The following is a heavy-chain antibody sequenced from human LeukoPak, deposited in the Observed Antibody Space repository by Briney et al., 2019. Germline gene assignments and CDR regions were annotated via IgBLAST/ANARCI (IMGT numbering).Heavy chain of an antibody. CDR1: GFTFDDYG. J-gene: IGHJ4*02. CDR3: ARKRADIWYYFDY. CDR2: LHHSGST. V-gene: IGHV4-34*01. D-gene: IGHD3-9*01. Sequence: PGGSLRLSCAASGFTFDDYGMSWVRQAPGKGLEWIGELHHSGSTNYSPSLKSRVTTSIDKSKNQFSLTLTSATAADTAVYYCARKRADIWYYFDYWGQGNLVTVSS.